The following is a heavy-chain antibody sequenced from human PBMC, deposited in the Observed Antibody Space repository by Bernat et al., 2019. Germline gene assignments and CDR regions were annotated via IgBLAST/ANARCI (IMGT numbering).Heavy chain of an antibody. Sequence: EVHLLESGGGLVQPGGSLRLSCAASGITFSRYWIHWVRQAPGKGLGWVSRINNNGSSTSYADSVKGRFTISRDNAKNTLYLQMNSLRAEDTAVYYCARGDFWSGHQDYWGQGTLVTVSS. CDR1: GITFSRYW. D-gene: IGHD3-3*01. CDR2: INNNGSST. V-gene: IGHV3-74*01. J-gene: IGHJ4*02. CDR3: ARGDFWSGHQDY.